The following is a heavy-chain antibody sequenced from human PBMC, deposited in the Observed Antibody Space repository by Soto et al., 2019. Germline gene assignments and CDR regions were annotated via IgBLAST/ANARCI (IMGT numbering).Heavy chain of an antibody. CDR2: ISYDGSNK. J-gene: IGHJ5*02. CDR1: GFTFSSYW. V-gene: IGHV3-30*18. D-gene: IGHD4-17*01. Sequence: VQLVESGGGLVQPGGSLRLSCAASGFTFSSYWMSWVRQAPGKGLEWVAVISYDGSNKYYADSVKGRFTISRDNSKNTLYLQMNSLRAEDTAVYYCAKAHTVMNWFDPWGQGTLVTVSS. CDR3: AKAHTVMNWFDP.